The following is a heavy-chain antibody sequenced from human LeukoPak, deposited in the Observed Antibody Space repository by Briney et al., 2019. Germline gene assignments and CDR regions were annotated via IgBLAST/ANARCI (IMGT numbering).Heavy chain of an antibody. D-gene: IGHD6-19*01. Sequence: RSLRLSCAASGFTFSSYAMHWVRQAPGKGLEWVAVISYDGSNKYYADSVKGRFTISRDNSKNTLYLQMNSLRAEDTAVYYCAKVDGIAVAGTGFVDYWGQGTLVTVSS. CDR2: ISYDGSNK. CDR3: AKVDGIAVAGTGFVDY. CDR1: GFTFSSYA. V-gene: IGHV3-30-3*01. J-gene: IGHJ4*02.